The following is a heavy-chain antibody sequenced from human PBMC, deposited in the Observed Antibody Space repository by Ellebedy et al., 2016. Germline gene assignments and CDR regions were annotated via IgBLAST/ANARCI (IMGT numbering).Heavy chain of an antibody. CDR2: IYHSGNT. CDR3: ARATYCSSTSCYLDY. Sequence: SETLSLXXTVSGYSISSGYYWGWIRQPPGKGLEWIGSIYHSGNTYYNPSLKSRVTISVDTSKNQFSLKLSSVTAADTAVYYCARATYCSSTSCYLDYWGQGTLVTVSS. J-gene: IGHJ4*02. CDR1: GYSISSGYY. D-gene: IGHD2-2*01. V-gene: IGHV4-38-2*02.